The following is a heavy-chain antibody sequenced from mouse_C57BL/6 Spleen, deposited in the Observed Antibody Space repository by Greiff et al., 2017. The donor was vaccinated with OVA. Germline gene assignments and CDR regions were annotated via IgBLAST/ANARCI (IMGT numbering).Heavy chain of an antibody. CDR3: TRAQLGRGYFDV. V-gene: IGHV5-9-1*02. J-gene: IGHJ1*03. Sequence: EVQGVESGEGLVKPGGSLKLSCAASGFTFSSYAMSWVRQTPEKRLEWVAYISSGGDYIYYADTVKGRFTISRDNARNTLYLQMSSLKSEDTAMYYCTRAQLGRGYFDVWGTGTTVTVSS. CDR1: GFTFSSYA. D-gene: IGHD4-1*02. CDR2: ISSGGDYI.